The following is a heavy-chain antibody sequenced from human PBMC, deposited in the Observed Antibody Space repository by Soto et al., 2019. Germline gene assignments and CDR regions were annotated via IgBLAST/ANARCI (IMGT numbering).Heavy chain of an antibody. CDR2: IYYSGST. CDR3: ARHEIATSRYCGGDCYMGYFDY. V-gene: IGHV4-59*08. D-gene: IGHD2-21*01. J-gene: IGHJ4*02. Sequence: SETLSLTCTVSGGSISSYYWSWIRQPPGKGLEWIGYIYYSGSTNYNPSLKSRVTISVDTSKNQFSLKLSSVTAADTAVYYCARHEIATSRYCGGDCYMGYFDYWGQGTLVTVSS. CDR1: GGSISSYY.